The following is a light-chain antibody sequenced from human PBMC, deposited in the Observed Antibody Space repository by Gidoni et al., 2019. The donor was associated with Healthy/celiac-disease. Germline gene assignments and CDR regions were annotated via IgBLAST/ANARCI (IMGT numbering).Light chain of an antibody. CDR3: QSYDSSVV. Sequence: QSVLTQPPSVSGAPGQRVTIACTGSSSNIGAGYDVHWYQQLPGTAPKPLIFGSTNRPSGVPDRFSGSKSGTSASLAITGLQAEDEADYYCQSYDSSVVFGGGTKLTVI. CDR2: GST. J-gene: IGLJ2*01. CDR1: SSNIGAGYD. V-gene: IGLV1-40*01.